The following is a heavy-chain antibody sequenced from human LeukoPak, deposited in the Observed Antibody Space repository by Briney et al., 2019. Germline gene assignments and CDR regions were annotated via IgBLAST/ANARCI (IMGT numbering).Heavy chain of an antibody. Sequence: PGVSVTLSCAASRFTFSDYYMRWNPQAPGQGREGVSYISSSSSYTNHADSVKGRFTISRDNAKNSLYLQMNSVRAEDTAVYYCARDAQQGGYSSGWYGYYYYGMDVWGQGTTVTVSS. V-gene: IGHV3-11*05. J-gene: IGHJ6*02. D-gene: IGHD6-19*01. CDR2: ISSSSSYT. CDR1: RFTFSDYY. CDR3: ARDAQQGGYSSGWYGYYYYGMDV.